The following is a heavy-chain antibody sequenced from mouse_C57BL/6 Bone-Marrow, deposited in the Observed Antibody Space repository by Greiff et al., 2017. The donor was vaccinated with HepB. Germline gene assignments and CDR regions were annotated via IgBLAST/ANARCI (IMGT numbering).Heavy chain of an antibody. CDR1: GFTFSNYW. CDR3: TGPGKDYFDY. Sequence: EVKLEESGGGLVQPGGSMKLSCVASGFTFSNYWMNWVRQSPEKGLEWVAQIRLKSDNYATHYAESVKGRFTISRDDSKSSVYLQMNNLRAEDTGIYYCTGPGKDYFDYWGQGTTLTVSS. J-gene: IGHJ2*01. V-gene: IGHV6-3*01. CDR2: IRLKSDNYAT.